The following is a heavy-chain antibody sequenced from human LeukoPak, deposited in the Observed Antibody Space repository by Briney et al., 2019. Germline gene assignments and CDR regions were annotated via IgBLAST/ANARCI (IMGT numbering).Heavy chain of an antibody. D-gene: IGHD4-17*01. CDR1: GGSVSSGSYY. CDR3: ARVLMTTVTTGAFDI. CDR2: IYYSGRT. Sequence: SETLSLTCTVSGGSVSSGSYYWSWIRQPPGKGLEWIGYIYYSGRTNYNPSLKSRVTISVDTSKSQFSLKLSSVTAADTAVYYCARVLMTTVTTGAFDIWGQGTMVTVSS. V-gene: IGHV4-61*01. J-gene: IGHJ3*02.